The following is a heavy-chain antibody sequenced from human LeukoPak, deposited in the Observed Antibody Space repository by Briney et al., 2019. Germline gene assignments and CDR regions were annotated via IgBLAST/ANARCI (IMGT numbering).Heavy chain of an antibody. Sequence: PSETLSLTCTVSGGSISSYYWSWIRQPPGKGLEWIGYIYYSGSTNYNPSLKSRVTISVDTSKNQFSLKLSSVTAADTAVYYCAGSWSAGSGELTLDYWGQGTLVTVSS. D-gene: IGHD6-25*01. CDR1: GGSISSYY. CDR3: AGSWSAGSGELTLDY. V-gene: IGHV4-59*08. CDR2: IYYSGST. J-gene: IGHJ4*02.